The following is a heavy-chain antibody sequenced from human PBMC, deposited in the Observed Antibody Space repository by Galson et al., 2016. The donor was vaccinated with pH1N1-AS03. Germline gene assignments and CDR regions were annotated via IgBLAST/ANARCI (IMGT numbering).Heavy chain of an antibody. CDR1: GYTLTRYY. V-gene: IGHV1-46*01. CDR3: ARRYYFDY. J-gene: IGHJ4*02. Sequence: SVKVSCKASGYTLTRYYMHWVRQAPGQGLEWMGIIDPSGGPTTYAPKFQDRITITADTSTSTVYMELVSLRSEDTAVYYCARRYYFDYWGQGTLVTVS. CDR2: IDPSGGPT. D-gene: IGHD3-16*02.